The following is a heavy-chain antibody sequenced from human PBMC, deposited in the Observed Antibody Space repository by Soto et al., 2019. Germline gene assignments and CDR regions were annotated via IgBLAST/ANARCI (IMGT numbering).Heavy chain of an antibody. J-gene: IGHJ4*02. CDR3: AREGYDSGYYFFDY. V-gene: IGHV1-3*01. CDR2: INGGNGNT. CDR1: GYTFSNYA. Sequence: ASLKFSCKASGYTFSNYAMHWVRQAPGQRLEWMGWINGGNGNTENSQTFQGRVTISRDTSATTAYMELSSLKNEDTAVYFCAREGYDSGYYFFDYWGQGT. D-gene: IGHD3-22*01.